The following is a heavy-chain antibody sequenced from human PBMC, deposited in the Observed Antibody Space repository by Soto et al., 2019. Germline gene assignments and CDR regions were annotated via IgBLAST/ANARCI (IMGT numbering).Heavy chain of an antibody. D-gene: IGHD3-9*01. J-gene: IGHJ6*02. Sequence: GGSLRLSCAASGFTFSSSAMSWVRQAPGKGLEWVSAISGSGDNTYYADSVKGRFTISRDNSKNTLSLQMNSLRVEDTALYYCSIDRGLVDPMDGWCQGTTVTVSS. CDR1: GFTFSSSA. V-gene: IGHV3-23*01. CDR3: SIDRGLVDPMDG. CDR2: ISGSGDNT.